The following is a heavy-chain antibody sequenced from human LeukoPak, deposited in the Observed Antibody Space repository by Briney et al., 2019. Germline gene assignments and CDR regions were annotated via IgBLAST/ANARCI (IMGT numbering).Heavy chain of an antibody. V-gene: IGHV1-2*04. CDR1: GYTFTGYY. CDR3: AREGLYYYDNTGYYPH. D-gene: IGHD3-22*01. J-gene: IGHJ4*02. CDR2: INPNGGGT. Sequence: ASVKVSCKASGYTFTGYYLHWVRQAPGQGLEWMGWINPNGGGTNYAQKFQGWVTMTRDTSISTAYMELSRLRSDDTAVYYCAREGLYYYDNTGYYPHWGQGTLVTVSS.